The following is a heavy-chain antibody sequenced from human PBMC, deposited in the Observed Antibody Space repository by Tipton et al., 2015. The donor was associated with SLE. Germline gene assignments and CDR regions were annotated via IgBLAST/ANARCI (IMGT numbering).Heavy chain of an antibody. Sequence: TLSLTCTVSGGSITSYYWTWIRQPPGKRLEWIGFVYHGRGSNYNPSLESRVTMSVDTSKNQLYLKLTSVTAADTAIYYCAGGVFGYPNWFVTWGQGTRVAVTS. V-gene: IGHV4-59*01. CDR2: VYHGRGS. J-gene: IGHJ5*02. CDR1: GGSITSYY. D-gene: IGHD5-12*01. CDR3: AGGVFGYPNWFVT.